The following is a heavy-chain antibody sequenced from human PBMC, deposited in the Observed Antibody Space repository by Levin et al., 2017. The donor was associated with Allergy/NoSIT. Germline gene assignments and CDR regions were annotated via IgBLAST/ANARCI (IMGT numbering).Heavy chain of an antibody. CDR2: IRSKAYGGTT. CDR3: TRELRGGIRGYKPTRVGFDY. V-gene: IGHV3-49*04. Sequence: GGSLRLSCTASGFTFGDYAMSWVRQAPGKGLEWVGFIRSKAYGGTTEYAASVKGRFTISRDDSKSIAYLQMNSLKTEDTAVYYCTRELRGGIRGYKPTRVGFDYWGQGTLVTVSS. D-gene: IGHD3-10*01. CDR1: GFTFGDYA. J-gene: IGHJ4*02.